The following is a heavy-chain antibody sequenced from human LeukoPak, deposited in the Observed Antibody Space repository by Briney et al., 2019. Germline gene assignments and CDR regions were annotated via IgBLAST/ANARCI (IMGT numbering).Heavy chain of an antibody. J-gene: IGHJ4*02. V-gene: IGHV3-74*01. Sequence: PGGSLRLSCAASGFTFSSYWMHWVRQAPGKGLVWVSRINSDGSSTSYADSVKGRFTISRDNAKNTLYLQMNSLRAEDTAVYYWARGKMRYCSSTSCLKEPDYWGQGTLVTVSS. CDR3: ARGKMRYCSSTSCLKEPDY. CDR2: INSDGSST. D-gene: IGHD2-2*01. CDR1: GFTFSSYW.